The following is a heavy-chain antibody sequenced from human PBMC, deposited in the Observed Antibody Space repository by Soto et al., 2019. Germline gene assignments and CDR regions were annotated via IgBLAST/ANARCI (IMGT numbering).Heavy chain of an antibody. CDR2: IWYDGTNK. CDR1: GFTFNNYG. V-gene: IGHV3-33*01. CDR3: ARDDIPGISVSIYGMDV. J-gene: IGHJ6*02. D-gene: IGHD6-19*01. Sequence: RLSCAASGFTFNNYGMHWVRQAPGKGLGWVAAIWYDGTNKYYADSVKGRFTISRDNSKNTLYLQMNSLRADDTAVYFCARDDIPGISVSIYGMDVWGQGTTVTVSS.